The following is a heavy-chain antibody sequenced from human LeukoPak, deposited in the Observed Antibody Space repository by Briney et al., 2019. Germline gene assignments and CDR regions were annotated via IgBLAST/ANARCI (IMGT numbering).Heavy chain of an antibody. CDR1: GGSISSSSSY. V-gene: IGHV4-39*01. CDR3: ARGPSGGSCFDY. Sequence: SETLSLTCTVSGGSISSSSSYWGWIRQPPGKGLEWIGSIYYSGSTYYNPSLKSRVTISVDTSKNQFSLKLSSVTAADTAVYYCARGPSGGSCFDYWGQGTLVTVSS. D-gene: IGHD2-15*01. CDR2: IYYSGST. J-gene: IGHJ4*02.